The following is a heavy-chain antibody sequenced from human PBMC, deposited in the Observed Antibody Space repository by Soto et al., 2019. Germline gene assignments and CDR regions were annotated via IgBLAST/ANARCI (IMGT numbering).Heavy chain of an antibody. CDR2: ISSSSSTI. CDR3: ARDRGYSGHYYFDY. J-gene: IGHJ4*02. D-gene: IGHD5-12*01. Sequence: GGSLRLSCAASGFTFSSYSMNWVRQAPGKGLEWVSYISSSSSTIYYADSVKGRFTISRDNAKNSLYLQMNSLRAEDTAVYYCARDRGYSGHYYFDYWGQGTLVTVSS. CDR1: GFTFSSYS. V-gene: IGHV3-48*01.